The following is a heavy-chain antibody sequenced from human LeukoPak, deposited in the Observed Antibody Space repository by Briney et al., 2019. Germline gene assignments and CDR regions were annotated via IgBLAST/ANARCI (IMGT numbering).Heavy chain of an antibody. D-gene: IGHD3-9*01. J-gene: IGHJ5*02. CDR3: ARWLRYFDWFP. CDR1: GFTFSSYS. CDR2: ISSSSSYI. V-gene: IGHV3-21*01. Sequence: GGSLSLSCAASGFTFSSYSMNWVRQAPGKGLEWVSSISSSSSYIYYADSVKGRFTISRDNAKNSLYLQMNSPRAEDTAVYYCARWLRYFDWFPRGQGTLVTVSS.